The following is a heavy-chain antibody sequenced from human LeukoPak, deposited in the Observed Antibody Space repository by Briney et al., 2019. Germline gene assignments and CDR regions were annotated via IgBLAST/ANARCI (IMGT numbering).Heavy chain of an antibody. Sequence: KPSETLSLTCTVSGGSISSYYWSWIRQPPGKGLEWIGYIYYSGSTNYNPSLKSRVTISVDTSKNQFSLKLSSVTAADTAVYYCARRSDYWDYWGQGTLVTVSS. CDR3: ARRSDYWDY. V-gene: IGHV4-59*08. J-gene: IGHJ4*02. CDR2: IYYSGST. CDR1: GGSISSYY.